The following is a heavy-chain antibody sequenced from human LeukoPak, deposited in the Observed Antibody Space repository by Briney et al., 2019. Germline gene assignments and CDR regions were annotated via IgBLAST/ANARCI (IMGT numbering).Heavy chain of an antibody. CDR3: AKHRTTVTTYFDY. D-gene: IGHD4-17*01. CDR1: GFTFSSYG. Sequence: GGSLRLSCAASGFTFSSYGMHWVRQAPGKGLEWVAFIRYDGSNKYYADSVKGRFTISRDNSKNTLYLQMNSLRAEDTAVYYCAKHRTTVTTYFDYWGQGTLVTVSS. V-gene: IGHV3-30*02. J-gene: IGHJ4*02. CDR2: IRYDGSNK.